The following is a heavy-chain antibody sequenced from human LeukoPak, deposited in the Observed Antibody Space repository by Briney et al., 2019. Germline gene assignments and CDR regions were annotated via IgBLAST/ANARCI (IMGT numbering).Heavy chain of an antibody. CDR1: GYSISSGYY. Sequence: SETLSLTCTVSGYSISSGYYWGWIRQPPGKGLEWIGSIYHSGSTYSNPSLKSRVTISVDTSKNQFSLKLSSVTAADTAVYYCAREREYYDFWSGSVLAPWGQGTLVTVSS. J-gene: IGHJ5*02. D-gene: IGHD3-3*01. CDR2: IYHSGST. CDR3: AREREYYDFWSGSVLAP. V-gene: IGHV4-38-2*02.